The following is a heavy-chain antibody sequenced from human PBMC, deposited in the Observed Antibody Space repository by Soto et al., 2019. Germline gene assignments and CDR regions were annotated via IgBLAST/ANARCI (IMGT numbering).Heavy chain of an antibody. Sequence: HPGGSLRLSCAASGFTVSSNYMTWVRQAPGKGLERVSLLYTGGTTYYADSVKGRFTISRDNSKNTLFLQMCGLRAEDTAVYYCAGGARYMDVWGKGTTVTVSS. CDR2: LYTGGTT. V-gene: IGHV3-66*01. J-gene: IGHJ6*03. CDR3: AGGARYMDV. CDR1: GFTVSSNY.